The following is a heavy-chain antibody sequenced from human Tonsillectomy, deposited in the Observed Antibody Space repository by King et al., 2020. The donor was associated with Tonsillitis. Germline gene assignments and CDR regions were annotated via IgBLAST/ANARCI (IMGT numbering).Heavy chain of an antibody. Sequence: VQLPQWGAGLLKPSETLSLTCGVNGGSVSGYYWSWIRQPPGKGLEWIGEINQSGSTNYNPSLKSRVIVSVDMSKNQISLNLSSVTAADTAVYYCARSPGNWFDPWGQGTLVTVSS. D-gene: IGHD3-10*01. J-gene: IGHJ5*02. CDR1: GGSVSGYY. V-gene: IGHV4-34*01. CDR2: INQSGST. CDR3: ARSPGNWFDP.